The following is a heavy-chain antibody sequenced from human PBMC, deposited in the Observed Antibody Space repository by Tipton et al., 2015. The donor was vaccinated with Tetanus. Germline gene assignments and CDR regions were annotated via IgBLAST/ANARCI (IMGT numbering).Heavy chain of an antibody. CDR3: ARRLIQNWFDP. D-gene: IGHD2-8*01. Sequence: LRLSCTVSGGSIRSGGYYWTWIRQHPERGLEWIGYIYYTGNTYYNPSLKSRVTMSVDTSKNQFSLKLTSLTAADTAVYYCARRLIQNWFDPWGQGTLVTVSS. CDR1: GGSIRSGGYY. CDR2: IYYTGNT. V-gene: IGHV4-31*02. J-gene: IGHJ5*02.